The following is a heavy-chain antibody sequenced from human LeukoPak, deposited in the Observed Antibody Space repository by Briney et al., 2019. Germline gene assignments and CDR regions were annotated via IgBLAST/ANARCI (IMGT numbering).Heavy chain of an antibody. D-gene: IGHD2-15*01. Sequence: GGSLRLSCAASGFTFSSYAMSWVRQAPGKGLEWVAVISYDGNNKYYADSVKGRFTISRDNSKNTLFLQMNSLRAEDTAVYYCAKGVDYCSGGSCPADYWGPGTLVTVSS. J-gene: IGHJ4*02. CDR3: AKGVDYCSGGSCPADY. V-gene: IGHV3-30*18. CDR1: GFTFSSYA. CDR2: ISYDGNNK.